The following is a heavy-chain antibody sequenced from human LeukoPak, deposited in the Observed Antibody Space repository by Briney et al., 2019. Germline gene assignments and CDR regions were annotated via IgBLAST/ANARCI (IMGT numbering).Heavy chain of an antibody. V-gene: IGHV3-48*03. CDR1: GFTFSSYE. J-gene: IGHJ4*02. Sequence: PGVSLRLSCAASGFTFSSYEMNWVRQAPGRGLEWVSYISSSGSTIYYADSVKGRFTISRDNAKNSLYLQMKSLRAEDTAVYYCTREGGGPTDDYWGQGTLVSVSP. CDR3: TREGGGPTDDY. D-gene: IGHD3-16*01. CDR2: ISSSGSTI.